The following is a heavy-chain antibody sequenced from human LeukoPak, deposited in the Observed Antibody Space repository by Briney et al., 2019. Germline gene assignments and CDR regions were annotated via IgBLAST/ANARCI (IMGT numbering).Heavy chain of an antibody. CDR1: GYTFSAYW. D-gene: IGHD1-26*01. V-gene: IGHV3-74*01. J-gene: IGHJ4*02. CDR2: IYPDGSAT. Sequence: GGSLRLSCTASGYTFSAYWMHWVRQAPGMGLIWVSRIYPDGSATSYADSVKGRFTISRDNAKNTLYLQMNSLRAEDTAVYYCAKCGSTFCDFWGQGTLVTVSS. CDR3: AKCGSTFCDF.